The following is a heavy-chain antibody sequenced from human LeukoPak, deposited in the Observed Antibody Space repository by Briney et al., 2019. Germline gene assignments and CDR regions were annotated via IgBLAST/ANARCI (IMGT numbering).Heavy chain of an antibody. CDR2: ISTYNGNT. Sequence: ASVKVSCKASGYTFTSYDINWVRRAPGQGLEWMGWISTYNGNTNYAQNLQGRVTMTTDTSTSTAYMELRSLGSDDTAVYYCARASEGNTDYSDSSGYYPLVYWGQGTLVTVSS. CDR3: ARASEGNTDYSDSSGYYPLVY. D-gene: IGHD3-22*01. J-gene: IGHJ4*02. V-gene: IGHV1-18*01. CDR1: GYTFTSYD.